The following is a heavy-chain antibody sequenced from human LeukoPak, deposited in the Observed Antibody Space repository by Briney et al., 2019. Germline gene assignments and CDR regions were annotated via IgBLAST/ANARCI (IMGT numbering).Heavy chain of an antibody. CDR1: GFTFSSYG. D-gene: IGHD2-15*01. CDR2: ISYDGSNK. CDR3: AKDRQAGARASPIDY. V-gene: IGHV3-30*18. Sequence: GGSLRLSCAASGFTFSSYGMHWVHQAPGKGLEWVAVISYDGSNKYYADSVRGRFTISRDNSKNTLYLQMNSLRAEDTAVYYCAKDRQAGARASPIDYWGQGTLVTVSS. J-gene: IGHJ4*02.